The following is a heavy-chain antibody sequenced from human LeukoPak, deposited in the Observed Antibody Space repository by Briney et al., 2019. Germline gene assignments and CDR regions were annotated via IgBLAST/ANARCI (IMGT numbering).Heavy chain of an antibody. V-gene: IGHV3-53*01. J-gene: IGHJ4*02. CDR1: GFIVSSNY. CDR2: IYSGGST. Sequence: GGSLRLSCAASGFIVSSNYMSWVRQAPGKGLEWVSVIYSGGSTYYADSVKGRFTISRDNSKNTLYLQMNSLRAEDTAVYYCARDQAREGQFDYWGQGTLVTVSS. CDR3: ARDQAREGQFDY.